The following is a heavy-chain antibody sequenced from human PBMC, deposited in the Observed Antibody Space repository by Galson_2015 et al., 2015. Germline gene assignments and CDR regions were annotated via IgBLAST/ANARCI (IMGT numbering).Heavy chain of an antibody. CDR3: ARQLRDCSSTSCYTGSHFDY. J-gene: IGHJ4*02. D-gene: IGHD2-2*01. V-gene: IGHV4-31*03. CDR1: GGSISSGGYY. CDR2: IYYSGST. Sequence: TLSLTCTVSGGSISSGGYYWSWIRQHPGKGLEWIGYIYYSGSTYYNPSLKSRVTISVDTSKNQFSLKLSSVTAADTAVYYCARQLRDCSSTSCYTGSHFDYWGQGTLVTVSS.